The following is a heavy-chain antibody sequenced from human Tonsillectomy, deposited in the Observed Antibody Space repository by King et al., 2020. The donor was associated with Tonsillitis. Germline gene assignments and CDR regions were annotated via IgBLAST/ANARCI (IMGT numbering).Heavy chain of an antibody. CDR3: ARDSRRNDWYFDF. CDR1: GYSISSGYC. V-gene: IGHV4-38-2*02. Sequence: VQLQESGPGLVKPSETLSLTCNVSGYSISSGYCWGWIRQPPGKGLEWIGSIYQSGSTYYNPSLKSRVTISVDTSKNQFSLKVISLTAADTAVYYCARDSRRNDWYFDFWGRGTLVTVSS. J-gene: IGHJ2*01. CDR2: IYQSGST. D-gene: IGHD6-13*01.